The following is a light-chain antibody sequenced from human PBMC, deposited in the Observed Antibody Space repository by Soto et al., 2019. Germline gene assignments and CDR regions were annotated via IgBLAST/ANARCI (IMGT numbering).Light chain of an antibody. CDR2: DVA. V-gene: IGLV2-11*01. Sequence: QSALTQPRSVSGSPGQSVTISCTGTSRDVGGFDYVSWYQQHPGKVHTLIIYDVAQRPSGVPERFSGFKSGNTASLTISWLDPGDEADYYCCSYAGIHTYVFGTGTKVTVL. CDR1: SRDVGGFDY. CDR3: CSYAGIHTYV. J-gene: IGLJ1*01.